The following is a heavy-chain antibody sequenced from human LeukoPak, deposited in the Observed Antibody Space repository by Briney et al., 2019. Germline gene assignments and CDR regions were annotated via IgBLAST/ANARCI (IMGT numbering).Heavy chain of an antibody. CDR1: GFTFSSYA. J-gene: IGHJ5*02. Sequence: GGSLRLSCAASGFTFSSYAMSWVRQAPGKGLEWVSAISGSGGSTYYADSVKGRFTISRDNSKNTLYLQMNSLRAEDTAVYHCAKDPSIAARGDWFDHWGQGTLVTVSS. D-gene: IGHD6-6*01. CDR3: AKDPSIAARGDWFDH. CDR2: ISGSGGST. V-gene: IGHV3-23*01.